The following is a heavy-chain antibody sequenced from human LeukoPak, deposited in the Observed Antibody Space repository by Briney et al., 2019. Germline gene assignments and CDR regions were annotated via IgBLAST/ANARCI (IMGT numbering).Heavy chain of an antibody. CDR2: ISYDGSNK. J-gene: IGHJ4*02. V-gene: IGHV3-30*04. CDR3: ARDRGYSSGWYN. Sequence: WRSLRLSCAASGFTFSSCAMHWVRQDPGKGLEWVAVISYDGSNKYYADSVKGRFTISRDNSKNTLYLQMNSLRAEDTAVYYCARDRGYSSGWYNWGQGTLVTVSS. CDR1: GFTFSSCA. D-gene: IGHD6-19*01.